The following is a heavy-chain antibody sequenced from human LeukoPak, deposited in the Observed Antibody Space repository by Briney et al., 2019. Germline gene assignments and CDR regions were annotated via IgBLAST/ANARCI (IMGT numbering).Heavy chain of an antibody. V-gene: IGHV4-4*07. J-gene: IGHJ3*02. CDR1: GGSISSYY. Sequence: ASETLSLTCTVSGGSISSYYWSWIRQPAGKGLEWMGRIYTSGSTNYNPSLKSRVAMSVDTSKNQFSLKLSSVTAADTAVYYCARDQSSGSDAFDIWGQGTMVTVSS. D-gene: IGHD6-19*01. CDR3: ARDQSSGSDAFDI. CDR2: IYTSGST.